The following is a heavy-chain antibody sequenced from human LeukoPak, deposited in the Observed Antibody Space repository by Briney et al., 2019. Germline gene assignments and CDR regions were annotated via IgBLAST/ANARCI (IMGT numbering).Heavy chain of an antibody. V-gene: IGHV4-31*03. CDR1: GGSISSGGYY. CDR2: IYYSGST. CDR3: ALGYCGGGSCYAREYFQH. D-gene: IGHD2-15*01. J-gene: IGHJ1*01. Sequence: SETLSLTCTVSGGSISSGGYYWTWIRQHPGKGLEWIGYIYYSGSTYYNPSLKSRVTISVDTSKNQFPLRLSSVTAADTAVYYCALGYCGGGSCYAREYFQHWGQGTLVTV.